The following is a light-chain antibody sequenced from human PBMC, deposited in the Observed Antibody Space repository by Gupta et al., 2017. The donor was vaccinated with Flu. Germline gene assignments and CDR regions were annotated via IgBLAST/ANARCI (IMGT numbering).Light chain of an antibody. J-gene: IGLJ1*01. CDR1: RIDIGDYKY. CDR2: EVS. CDR3: SSYSTSNTLV. V-gene: IGLV2-14*01. Sequence: TRIDIGDYKYVSLYQQFPGKAPNLIISEVSYRPSGVSSRFSGSKSGNTASLTISGLQAEDEADYYCSSYSTSNTLVFGTGTQVTVL.